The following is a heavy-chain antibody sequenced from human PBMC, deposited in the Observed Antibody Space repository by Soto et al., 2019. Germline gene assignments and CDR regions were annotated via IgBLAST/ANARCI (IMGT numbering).Heavy chain of an antibody. D-gene: IGHD4-17*01. CDR1: GYTFTSYG. Sequence: ASVKVSCKASGYTFTSYGISWVRQAPGQGLEWMGWISAYNGNTNYAQKLQGRVTMTTDTSTSTAYMELRSLRSDDTAVYYCARDPNEYGDYGLVVDYWGQGTLVTVSS. CDR3: ARDPNEYGDYGLVVDY. CDR2: ISAYNGNT. J-gene: IGHJ4*02. V-gene: IGHV1-18*01.